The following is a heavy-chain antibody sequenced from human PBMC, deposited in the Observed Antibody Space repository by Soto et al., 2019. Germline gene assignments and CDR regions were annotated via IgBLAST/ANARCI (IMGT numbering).Heavy chain of an antibody. CDR2: LSAYNGNT. D-gene: IGHD4-17*01. CDR1: GYTCTSYG. J-gene: IGHJ4*02. Sequence: QVQLVQSGAEVQKPGSSVKVSCKASGYTCTSYGIIWVRQAPGQGLEWMGWLSAYNGNTNYAQKLQGRVTMTTDTSTSTDYMELRSLRSDDTAVSYCSRDSHGDPYCWGQGALVTVST. CDR3: SRDSHGDPYC. V-gene: IGHV1-18*01.